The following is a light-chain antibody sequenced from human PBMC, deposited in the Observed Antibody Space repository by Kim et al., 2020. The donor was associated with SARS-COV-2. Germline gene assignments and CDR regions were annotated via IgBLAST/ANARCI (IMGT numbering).Light chain of an antibody. J-gene: IGKJ2*01. CDR2: GAS. V-gene: IGKV3-15*01. Sequence: EIVMTQSPATLSVSPGERATLSCRASQSVSSNLAWYQQKPGPAPRLLIYGASTRATGIPARFSGSGSGTEFTLTISSLQSEDFAVYYCQQYNNWPYTFGQGTKLEI. CDR3: QQYNNWPYT. CDR1: QSVSSN.